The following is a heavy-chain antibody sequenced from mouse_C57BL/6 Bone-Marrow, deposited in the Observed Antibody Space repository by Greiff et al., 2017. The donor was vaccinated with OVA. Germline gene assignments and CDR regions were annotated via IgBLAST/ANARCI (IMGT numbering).Heavy chain of an antibody. CDR2: INPSSGYT. CDR3: ARDGTTVVGFDY. CDR1: GYTFTSYT. D-gene: IGHD1-1*01. Sequence: LQESGAELARPGASVKMSCKASGYTFTSYTMHWVKQRPGQGLEWIGYINPSSGYTKYNQKFKDKATLTADKSSSTAYMQLSSLTSEDSAVYYCARDGTTVVGFDYWGQGTTLTVSS. J-gene: IGHJ2*01. V-gene: IGHV1-4*01.